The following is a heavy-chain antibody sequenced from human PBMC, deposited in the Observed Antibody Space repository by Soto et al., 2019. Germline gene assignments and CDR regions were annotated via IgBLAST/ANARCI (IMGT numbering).Heavy chain of an antibody. CDR2: ISSSSSTI. CDR1: GFTFSSYS. J-gene: IGHJ4*02. V-gene: IGHV3-48*01. Sequence: GGSLRLSCAASGFTFSSYSMNWVRQAPGKGLEWVSYISSSSSTIYYADSVKGRFTISRDNAKNSLYLQMNSLRAEDTAVYYCARDGWLVPIDYWGQGTLVTVSS. CDR3: ARDGWLVPIDY. D-gene: IGHD6-19*01.